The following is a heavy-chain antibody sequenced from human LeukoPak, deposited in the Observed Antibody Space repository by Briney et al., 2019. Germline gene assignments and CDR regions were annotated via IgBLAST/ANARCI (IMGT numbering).Heavy chain of an antibody. Sequence: SETLSLTCTVSGGSISSYYWSWIRQPAGKGLEWIGRIYTSGSTNYNPSLKSRVTMSVDTSKNQFFLKLSSVTAADTAVYYCARDSSPRQPPYYYYMDVWGKGTTVTVSS. V-gene: IGHV4-4*07. CDR2: IYTSGST. CDR1: GGSISSYY. J-gene: IGHJ6*03. D-gene: IGHD6-6*01. CDR3: ARDSSPRQPPYYYYMDV.